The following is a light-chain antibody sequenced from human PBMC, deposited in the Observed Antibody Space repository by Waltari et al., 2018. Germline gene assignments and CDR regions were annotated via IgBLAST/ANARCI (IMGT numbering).Light chain of an antibody. CDR2: GPS. V-gene: IGKV3-20*01. CDR3: QHYVRLPAT. CDR1: QSVGRAV. Sequence: SCRAIQSVGRAVAVSRRNRGRAPRLLVYGPSPRASGIPERFSGGGSGTDFSLTISRLEPEDFAVYYCQHYVRLPATFGQGTKVDIK. J-gene: IGKJ1*01.